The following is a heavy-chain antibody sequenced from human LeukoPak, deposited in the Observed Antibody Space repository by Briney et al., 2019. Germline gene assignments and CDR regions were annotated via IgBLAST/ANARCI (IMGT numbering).Heavy chain of an antibody. V-gene: IGHV4-34*01. CDR1: GGSFSGYY. Sequence: SETLSLTCAVYGGSFSGYYWSWIRQPPGKGLEWIGEINHSGSTNYNPSLKSRVTISVDTSKNQFSLKLSSVTAADTAVYYCARAQKEHDYAFDYWGQGILVTVSS. CDR2: INHSGST. D-gene: IGHD4/OR15-4a*01. CDR3: ARAQKEHDYAFDY. J-gene: IGHJ4*02.